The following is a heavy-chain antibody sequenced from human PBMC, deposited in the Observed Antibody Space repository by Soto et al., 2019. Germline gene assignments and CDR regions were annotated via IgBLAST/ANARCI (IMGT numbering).Heavy chain of an antibody. J-gene: IGHJ6*02. Sequence: SVKVSCKASGGTFSSYAISWVRQAPGQGLEWMGGIIPIFGTANYAQKFQGRVTITADESTSTAYMELSSLRSEDTAVYYCARDPVVAATTVYYGMDVWGQGPMVTVSS. CDR2: IIPIFGTA. CDR3: ARDPVVAATTVYYGMDV. CDR1: GGTFSSYA. D-gene: IGHD2-15*01. V-gene: IGHV1-69*13.